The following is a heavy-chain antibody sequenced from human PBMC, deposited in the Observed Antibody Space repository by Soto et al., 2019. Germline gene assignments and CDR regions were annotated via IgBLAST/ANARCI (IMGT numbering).Heavy chain of an antibody. CDR2: ISAPGVGS. V-gene: IGHV3-23*01. D-gene: IGHD1-26*01. CDR3: AKDRRAGGSYRFYFEH. CDR1: GFIFSSYA. Sequence: GGSLRLSCEASGFIFSSYAMNWVRQPPGKGLEWVSLISAPGVGSYYADSVKGRFTISKDNSKKTIYLQMDSLRADDTALYYCAKDRRAGGSYRFYFEHWGQGTLVTVSS. J-gene: IGHJ5*02.